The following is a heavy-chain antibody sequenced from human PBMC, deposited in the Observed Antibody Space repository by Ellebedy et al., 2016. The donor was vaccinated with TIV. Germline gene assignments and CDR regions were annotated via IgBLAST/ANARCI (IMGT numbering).Heavy chain of an antibody. J-gene: IGHJ4*02. V-gene: IGHV4-59*01. CDR3: ARGFYNFDY. Sequence: MPGGSLRLSCTVSGGSISSYYWSWIRQPPGKGLEWIGYIYYSGSTNYNPSLRSRVTISLDTSKNQFSLKLSSVTAADTAVYYCARGFYNFDYWGQGALVTVSS. CDR2: IYYSGST. CDR1: GGSISSYY.